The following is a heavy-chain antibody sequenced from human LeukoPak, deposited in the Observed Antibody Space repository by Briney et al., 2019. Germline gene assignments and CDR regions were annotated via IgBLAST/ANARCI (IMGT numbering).Heavy chain of an antibody. CDR2: INSDGSST. Sequence: GGSLRLSCAASGFTFNSYWMHWVRQAPGKGLVWVSRINSDGSSTNYADSVKGRFTISRDNAKDTLYLQMNSLRAEDTAVYYCARGGYSSSWTWGQGTLVTVSS. CDR1: GFTFNSYW. V-gene: IGHV3-74*01. J-gene: IGHJ5*02. CDR3: ARGGYSSSWT. D-gene: IGHD6-13*01.